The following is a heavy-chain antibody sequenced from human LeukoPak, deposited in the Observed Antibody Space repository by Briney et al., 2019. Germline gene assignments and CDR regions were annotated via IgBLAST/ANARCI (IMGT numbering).Heavy chain of an antibody. CDR2: ISRSGSTR. V-gene: IGHV3-48*03. Sequence: GGSLRLSCAISGFTFSACELTWVRQAPGKGLEWVSYISRSGSTRYYADSVKGRFTISRDNAKNSLYLQMNSLRAEDTAVYYCAKHYYTSGYYGALDIWGQGTTVTVSA. CDR1: GFTFSACE. J-gene: IGHJ3*02. D-gene: IGHD3-22*01. CDR3: AKHYYTSGYYGALDI.